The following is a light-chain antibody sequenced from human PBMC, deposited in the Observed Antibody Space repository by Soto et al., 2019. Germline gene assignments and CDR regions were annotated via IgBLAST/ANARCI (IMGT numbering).Light chain of an antibody. CDR1: QGIRND. J-gene: IGKJ5*01. CDR3: QHYVERSPIT. V-gene: IGKV3-20*01. Sequence: TQSPSSLSASVGDRVTIACRASQGIRNDVAWYQQKPGQAPRLLISGASSRATGIPDRFSGSGSGTDFTLTISRLEPEDFALYYCQHYVERSPITFGQGTRLEI. CDR2: GAS.